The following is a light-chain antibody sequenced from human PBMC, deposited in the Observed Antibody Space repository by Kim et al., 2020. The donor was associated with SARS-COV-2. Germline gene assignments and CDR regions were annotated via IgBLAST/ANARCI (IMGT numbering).Light chain of an antibody. CDR1: QSVSSN. CDR2: GAS. Sequence: PEERATLSGRASQSVSSNLAWYQQKPGQAPRLLIYGASTRATGIPARFSGSGSGTEFTLTISSLQSEDFAVYYCQQYNNWWTFGQGTKVDIK. J-gene: IGKJ1*01. V-gene: IGKV3-15*01. CDR3: QQYNNWWT.